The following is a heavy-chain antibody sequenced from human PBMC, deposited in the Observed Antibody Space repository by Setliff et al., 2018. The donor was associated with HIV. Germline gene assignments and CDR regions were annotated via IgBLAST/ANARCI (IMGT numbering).Heavy chain of an antibody. CDR1: GGSISSGGYY. V-gene: IGHV4-31*01. CDR2: IYYSGST. D-gene: IGHD1-1*01. J-gene: IGHJ5*02. CDR3: ARLEDQLGPGWFAP. Sequence: PSETLSLTCTVSGGSISSGGYYWSWIRQLPGKGLECIGYIYYSGSTYYNPSLKSLVTISVDTSKNQFSLKLSSVTAADTAVYYCARLEDQLGPGWFAPWGQGTLVTVSS.